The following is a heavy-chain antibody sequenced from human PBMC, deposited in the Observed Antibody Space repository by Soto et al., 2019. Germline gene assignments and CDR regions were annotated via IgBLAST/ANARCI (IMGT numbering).Heavy chain of an antibody. V-gene: IGHV1-69*01. CDR2: IIPIFGTA. CDR1: GGTFSSYA. D-gene: IGHD3-10*01. Sequence: QVQLVQSGAEVKKPGSSVKVSCKASGGTFSSYAISWVRQAPGQGLEWMGGIIPIFGTANYAQKFQGRVTITADESTSTAYMELRSLRSEDTAVYYCERDDYGSGRRDYYFDYWGQGTLVTVSS. CDR3: ERDDYGSGRRDYYFDY. J-gene: IGHJ4*02.